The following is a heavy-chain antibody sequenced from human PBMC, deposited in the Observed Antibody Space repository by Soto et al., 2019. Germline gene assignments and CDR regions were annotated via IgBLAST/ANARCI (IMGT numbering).Heavy chain of an antibody. J-gene: IGHJ4*02. Sequence: GGSLRLSCAASGFTFSDYYMSWIRQAPGKGLEWVSYISSSGSTIYYADSVKGRFTISRDNAKNSLYLQMNSLRAEDTAVYYCAKDWSVTISHFDYWGQGTLVTVSS. V-gene: IGHV3-11*01. CDR2: ISSSGSTI. CDR3: AKDWSVTISHFDY. CDR1: GFTFSDYY. D-gene: IGHD4-17*01.